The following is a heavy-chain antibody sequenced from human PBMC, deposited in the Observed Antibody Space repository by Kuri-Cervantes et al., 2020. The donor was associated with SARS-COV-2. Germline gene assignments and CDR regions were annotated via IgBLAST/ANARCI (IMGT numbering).Heavy chain of an antibody. D-gene: IGHD6-19*01. J-gene: IGHJ4*02. V-gene: IGHV1-46*01. CDR2: INPSGGST. CDR1: GYTFTGYY. CDR3: ARDRPGGGPAVAGFRHLDY. Sequence: ASVKVSCKASGYTFTGYYMHWVRQAPGQGLEWMGIINPSGGSTSYAQKFQGRVTMTRDTSTSTVYMELRSLRSDDTAVYYCARDRPGGGPAVAGFRHLDYWGQGTLVTVSS.